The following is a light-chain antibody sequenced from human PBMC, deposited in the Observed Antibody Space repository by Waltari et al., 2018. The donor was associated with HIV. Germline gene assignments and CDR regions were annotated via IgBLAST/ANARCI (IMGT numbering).Light chain of an antibody. Sequence: QSALTQPAPVSGSPGQSITISCTGTSSDVGIYKLVSWYQQYPGKAPKLMIYEGSKRPSGVSNRFSGSKSGNTASLTISGLQTEDEADYYCCSYAGSFVVFGGGTKLTVL. V-gene: IGLV2-23*01. CDR3: CSYAGSFVV. CDR1: SSDVGIYKL. CDR2: EGS. J-gene: IGLJ2*01.